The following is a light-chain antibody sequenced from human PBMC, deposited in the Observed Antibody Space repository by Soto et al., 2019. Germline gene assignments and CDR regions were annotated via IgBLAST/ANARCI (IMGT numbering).Light chain of an antibody. Sequence: QSALTQPASVSGSPGQSITISCTGTSSDVGGYNYVSWYQQHPDKAPKLMIYEVSNRPSGVSNRFSGSKSGNTASLTISGLQAEDEAEYYCSSYTSSSTDVFGTGTKLTVL. J-gene: IGLJ1*01. V-gene: IGLV2-14*01. CDR3: SSYTSSSTDV. CDR1: SSDVGGYNY. CDR2: EVS.